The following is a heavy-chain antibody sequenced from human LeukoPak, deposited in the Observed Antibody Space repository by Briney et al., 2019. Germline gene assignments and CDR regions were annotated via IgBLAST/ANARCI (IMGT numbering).Heavy chain of an antibody. V-gene: IGHV4-34*01. J-gene: IGHJ4*02. Sequence: PSETLSLTCAVYGGSFSGYFWSWIRQPPGEGLEWIGGINNNGGTNYNPSLKSRVTMSADTSKKQFSLKLRSVTAADTAVYYCARAQGRLVPPAYWGQGTLVTVSS. CDR2: INNNGGT. CDR1: GGSFSGYF. D-gene: IGHD3-9*01. CDR3: ARAQGRLVPPAY.